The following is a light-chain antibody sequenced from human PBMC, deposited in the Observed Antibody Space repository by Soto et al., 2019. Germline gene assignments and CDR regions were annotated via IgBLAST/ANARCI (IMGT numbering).Light chain of an antibody. CDR3: SSYTSSSTLLYV. Sequence: QSALTQPASVSGSPGQSITISCTGTSSDVGDYNRVSWYQQHPGKAPKLMIYDVTNRPSGVSIRFSGSKSGNTASLTISGLQPEDEADYYCSSYTSSSTLLYVFGTGTKLTVL. J-gene: IGLJ1*01. CDR1: SSDVGDYNR. CDR2: DVT. V-gene: IGLV2-14*03.